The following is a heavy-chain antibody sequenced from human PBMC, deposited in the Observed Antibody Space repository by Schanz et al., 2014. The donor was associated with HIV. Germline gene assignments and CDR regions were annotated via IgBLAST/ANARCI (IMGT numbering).Heavy chain of an antibody. V-gene: IGHV1-8*01. D-gene: IGHD3-3*01. CDR3: ARGGITGFYEFDY. Sequence: QVQLVQSGPEVKKPGASVKVSCKTSGYTFTSYDINWVRQAAGQGLEWMGWMNPNSGNTGYAQKXXXXXXXXXKXXXXXAYRELSSLRSEDTAVYYCARGGITGFYEFDYWGQGTQVTVSS. CDR2: MNPNSGNT. CDR1: GYTFTSYD. J-gene: IGHJ4*02.